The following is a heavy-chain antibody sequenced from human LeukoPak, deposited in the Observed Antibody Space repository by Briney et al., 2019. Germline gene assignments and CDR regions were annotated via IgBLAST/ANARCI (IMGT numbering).Heavy chain of an antibody. D-gene: IGHD3-10*01. CDR3: AKEPLFGYYGSGSYLPGYYFDY. CDR1: GFTVSSNY. J-gene: IGHJ4*02. CDR2: ISGSGGST. V-gene: IGHV3-23*01. Sequence: GGSLRLSCAASGFTVSSNYMSWVRQAPGKGLEWVSAISGSGGSTYYADSVKGRFTISRDNSKNTLYLQMNSLRAEDPAVYYCAKEPLFGYYGSGSYLPGYYFDYWGQGTLVTVSS.